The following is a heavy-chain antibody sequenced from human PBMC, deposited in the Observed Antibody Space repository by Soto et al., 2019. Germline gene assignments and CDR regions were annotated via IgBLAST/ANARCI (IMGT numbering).Heavy chain of an antibody. CDR3: ARQLIRTDYCYDGMDV. Sequence: GESLKISCKGSGYSFTSYWIGWVRQMPGKGLEWMGIIYPGDSDTRYSPSFQGQVSISADKSISTAYLQWSSLKASDTAMYYCARQLIRTDYCYDGMDVWGQGTTVTVSS. J-gene: IGHJ6*02. D-gene: IGHD2-2*01. CDR1: GYSFTSYW. V-gene: IGHV5-51*01. CDR2: IYPGDSDT.